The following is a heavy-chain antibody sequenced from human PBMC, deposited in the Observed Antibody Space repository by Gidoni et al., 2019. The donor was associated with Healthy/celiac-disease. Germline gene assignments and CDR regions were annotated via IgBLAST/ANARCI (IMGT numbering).Heavy chain of an antibody. CDR3: ARGIAAAGRGKAAYNWFDP. J-gene: IGHJ5*02. Sequence: QVQLQESGPGLVKPSQTLSLTCTVSGGSISSGSYSWSWIRPHAGKGLEWIGRIYTSGSTNYNPSLKSRVTISVDTSKNQFSLKLSSVTAADTAVYYCARGIAAAGRGKAAYNWFDPWGQGTLVTVSS. CDR1: GGSISSGSYS. CDR2: IYTSGST. D-gene: IGHD6-13*01. V-gene: IGHV4-61*02.